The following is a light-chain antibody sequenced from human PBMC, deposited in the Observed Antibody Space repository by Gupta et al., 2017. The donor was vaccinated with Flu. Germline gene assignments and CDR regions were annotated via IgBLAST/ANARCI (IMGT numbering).Light chain of an antibody. J-gene: IGKJ2*01. CDR3: QQYNDWPLT. CDR2: GAS. Sequence: GERATLACRASQSLNSNLAWYQQKPGQAPRLLIYGASTRATGIPARFSGSGSGTEFTLTISSLQSEDFAVYYCQQYNDWPLTFGQGTKLEIK. V-gene: IGKV3-15*01. CDR1: QSLNSN.